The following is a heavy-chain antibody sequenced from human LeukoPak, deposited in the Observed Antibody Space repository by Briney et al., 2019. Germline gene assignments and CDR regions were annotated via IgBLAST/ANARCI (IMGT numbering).Heavy chain of an antibody. CDR3: ARVPGSVLEWPFDY. D-gene: IGHD3-3*01. Sequence: PGGSLRLSCAASGFTFSSYAMHWVRQAPGKGLEWVAVISYDGSNKYYADSVKGRFTISRDNSKNTLYLQMNSLRAEDTAVYYCARVPGSVLEWPFDYWGQGTLVTVSS. V-gene: IGHV3-30*04. J-gene: IGHJ4*02. CDR1: GFTFSSYA. CDR2: ISYDGSNK.